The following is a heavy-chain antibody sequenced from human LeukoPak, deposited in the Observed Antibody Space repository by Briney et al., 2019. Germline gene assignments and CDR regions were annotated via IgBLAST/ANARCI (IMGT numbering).Heavy chain of an antibody. J-gene: IGHJ3*02. D-gene: IGHD6-19*01. CDR1: GFTFSSYS. CDR2: ISSSSSYI. V-gene: IGHV3-21*01. Sequence: GGSLRLSCAASGFTFSSYSMNWVRQAPGKGLEWVSSISSSSSYIYYADSVKGRFTISRDNARNSLYLQMNSLRAEDTAVYYCARDLSSGAFDIWGQGTMVTVSS. CDR3: ARDLSSGAFDI.